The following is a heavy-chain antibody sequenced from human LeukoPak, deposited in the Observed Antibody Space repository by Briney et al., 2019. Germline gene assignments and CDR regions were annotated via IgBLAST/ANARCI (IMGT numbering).Heavy chain of an antibody. CDR2: IDHSGNT. D-gene: IGHD2-21*01. J-gene: IGHJ4*02. CDR3: ARHSPGSRGVDY. V-gene: IGHV4-34*01. CDR1: GGSFSGYY. Sequence: SETLSLTCAVYGGSFSGYYWIWIRQPPGKGLEWIGEIDHSGNTQYNPSLKSRVTISMDTSKNQFSLYLASVTAADTAIYYCARHSPGSRGVDYWGQETLVTVSS.